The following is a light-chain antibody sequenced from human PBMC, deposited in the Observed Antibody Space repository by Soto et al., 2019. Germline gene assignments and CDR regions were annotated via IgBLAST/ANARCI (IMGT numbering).Light chain of an antibody. Sequence: DIVMTQSPPSLLVTLGQLASISCRSSQTLVNSDGNTFLYCFNKRPGQSPRRLIYRVSNRDSGVPDRFSGSGSGIVFTLEISRVEAENVGVYYWMQATQWPETFGQGTKVDIK. V-gene: IGKV2-30*01. CDR3: MQATQWPET. CDR2: RVS. J-gene: IGKJ1*01. CDR1: QTLVNSDGNTF.